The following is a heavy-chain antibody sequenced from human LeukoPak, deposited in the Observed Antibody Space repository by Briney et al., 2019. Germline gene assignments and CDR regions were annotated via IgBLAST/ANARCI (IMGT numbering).Heavy chain of an antibody. CDR1: GYSISSGYY. V-gene: IGHV4-38-2*02. CDR3: ARQDIAAVWFYDY. Sequence: SETLSLTCTVSGYSISSGYYWGWIRQPPGKGLEWIGSIYHSGSTYYNPSLKSRVTISVDTSKNQFSLKLSSVTAADTAVYYCARQDIAAVWFYDYWGQGTLVTVPS. CDR2: IYHSGST. J-gene: IGHJ4*02. D-gene: IGHD6-13*01.